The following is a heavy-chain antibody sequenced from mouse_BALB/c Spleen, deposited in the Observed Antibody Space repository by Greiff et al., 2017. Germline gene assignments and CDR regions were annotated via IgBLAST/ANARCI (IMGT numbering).Heavy chain of an antibody. Sequence: EVKLVESGGGLVQPGGSRKLSCAASGFTFSSFGMHWVRQAPEKGLEWVAYISSGSSTIYYADTVKGRFTISRDNPKNTLFLQMTSLRSEDTAMYYCARRDSITTEAMDYWGQGTSVTVSS. CDR2: ISSGSSTI. D-gene: IGHD1-2*01. CDR1: GFTFSSFG. CDR3: ARRDSITTEAMDY. J-gene: IGHJ4*01. V-gene: IGHV5-17*02.